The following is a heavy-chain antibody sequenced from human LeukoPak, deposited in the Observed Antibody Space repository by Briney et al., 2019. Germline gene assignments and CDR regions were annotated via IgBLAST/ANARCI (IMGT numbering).Heavy chain of an antibody. CDR3: ARDHLVTMVRGVIGYFDY. CDR2: INPNSGGT. Sequence: ASVKVSCKASGYTFTGYYMHWVRQAPGQGLEWMGWINPNSGGTNYAQKFQGRVTMTRDTSISTAYMELSRLRSDDTAVYYCARDHLVTMVRGVIGYFDYWGQGTLVTVSS. J-gene: IGHJ4*02. CDR1: GYTFTGYY. V-gene: IGHV1-2*02. D-gene: IGHD3-10*01.